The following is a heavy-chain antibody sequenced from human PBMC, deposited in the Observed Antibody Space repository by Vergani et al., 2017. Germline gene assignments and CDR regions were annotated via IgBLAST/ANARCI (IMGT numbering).Heavy chain of an antibody. CDR3: ARGPRWYSSGWSYFDY. CDR2: IYYSGST. Sequence: QVQLQESGPGLVKPSQTLSLTCTVSGGSISSGGYYWSWIRQHPGKGLEWIGYIYYSGSTYYNPSLKSRVTISVDTSKNQFSLKLSSVTAAYTAVYYCARGPRWYSSGWSYFDYWGQGTLVTVSS. CDR1: GGSISSGGYY. D-gene: IGHD6-19*01. V-gene: IGHV4-31*03. J-gene: IGHJ4*02.